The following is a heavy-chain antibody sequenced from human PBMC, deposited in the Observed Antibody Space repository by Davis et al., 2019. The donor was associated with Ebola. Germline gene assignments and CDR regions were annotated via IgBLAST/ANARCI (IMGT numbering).Heavy chain of an antibody. V-gene: IGHV3-23*01. Sequence: PGGSLRLSCAASGFTTTTYAVSWVRQAPGKGLEWVSALRGSAGSTYYADSVRGRFTISGDNSKNTLYLQMDSLRAEDTAIYYCAKGLSGYCSTTSCYPGWFDAWGQGTLVTVSP. D-gene: IGHD2-2*01. CDR1: GFTTTTYA. J-gene: IGHJ5*02. CDR2: LRGSAGST. CDR3: AKGLSGYCSTTSCYPGWFDA.